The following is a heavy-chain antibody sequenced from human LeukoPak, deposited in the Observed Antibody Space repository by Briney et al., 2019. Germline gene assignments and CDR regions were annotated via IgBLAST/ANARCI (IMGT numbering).Heavy chain of an antibody. CDR2: IGASGGGT. CDR1: GFTFSSYA. D-gene: IGHD5-18*01. Sequence: GGSLRLSCAASGFTFSSYAMSWVRQAPGKGLEWVSAIGASGGGTYYADSVKGRFTISRDNFKNTLYLQLNSLRAEDTAVYYCAKDDGVEGYSYGDDYWGQGTLVTVSS. V-gene: IGHV3-23*01. J-gene: IGHJ4*02. CDR3: AKDDGVEGYSYGDDY.